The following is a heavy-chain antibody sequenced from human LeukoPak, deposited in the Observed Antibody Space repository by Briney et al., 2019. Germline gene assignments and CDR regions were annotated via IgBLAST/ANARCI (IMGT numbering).Heavy chain of an antibody. Sequence: TSETLSLTCTVSGGSIVGYYWSWIRQPPGKGLEWIGYIFYSGSTDYNPSLKSRVTISVDTSKNHFSLKLSSVTAADTAVYYCARLSGDGYIPVYWGQGTLVTVSS. CDR2: IFYSGST. V-gene: IGHV4-59*01. CDR1: GGSIVGYY. CDR3: ARLSGDGYIPVY. J-gene: IGHJ4*02. D-gene: IGHD5-24*01.